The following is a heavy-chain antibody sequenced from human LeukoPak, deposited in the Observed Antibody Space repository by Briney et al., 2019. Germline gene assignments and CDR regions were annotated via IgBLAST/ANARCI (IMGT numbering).Heavy chain of an antibody. D-gene: IGHD3-9*01. CDR2: MNPNSGNT. CDR1: GYTFTSYD. J-gene: IGHJ5*02. CDR3: AVRYYDILTGYETNWFDP. V-gene: IGHV1-8*01. Sequence: SVKVSCKASGYTFTSYDINWVRQATGQGLEWMGWMNPNSGNTGYAQKFQGRVTMARNTSISTAYMELSSLRSEDTAVYYCAVRYYDILTGYETNWFDPWGQGTLVTVSS.